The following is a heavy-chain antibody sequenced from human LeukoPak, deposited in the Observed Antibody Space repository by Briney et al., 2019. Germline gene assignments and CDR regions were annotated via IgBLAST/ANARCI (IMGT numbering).Heavy chain of an antibody. CDR3: ARRAGAYSHPYDY. Sequence: SVKVSCKASGGTFSNYAISWVRQAPGQGLEWMGGIIPILDTAKYAQKFQGRVTITADDSATTAYMELSSLRSEDTAVYYCARRAGAYSHPYDYWGQGTLVTVSS. J-gene: IGHJ4*02. CDR2: IIPILDTA. D-gene: IGHD4/OR15-4a*01. V-gene: IGHV1-69*13. CDR1: GGTFSNYA.